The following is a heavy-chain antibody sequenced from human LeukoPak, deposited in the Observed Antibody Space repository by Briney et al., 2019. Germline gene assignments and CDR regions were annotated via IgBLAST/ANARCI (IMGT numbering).Heavy chain of an antibody. Sequence: ASVKVSCKASGYTLTGYYMHWVRQAPGQGLEWMGWINPNSGGTNYAQKFQGRVTMTRDTSISTAYMELSRLRSDDTAVYYCARGYCGGDCYLFDYWGQGTLVTVSS. CDR3: ARGYCGGDCYLFDY. V-gene: IGHV1-2*02. J-gene: IGHJ4*02. CDR1: GYTLTGYY. D-gene: IGHD2-21*02. CDR2: INPNSGGT.